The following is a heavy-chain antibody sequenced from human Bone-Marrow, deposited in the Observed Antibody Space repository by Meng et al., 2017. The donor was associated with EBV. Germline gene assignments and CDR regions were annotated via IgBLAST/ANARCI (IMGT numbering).Heavy chain of an antibody. J-gene: IGHJ4*02. Sequence: QVQLQESGPGLVKPSETLSLTCTVSGGSVSSGSYYWSWIRQPPGKGLEWIGYIYYSGSTNYNPSLKSRVTISVDTSKNQFSLKLSSVTAADTAVYYCARDNVDTAMAPHWGQGTLVTVSS. V-gene: IGHV4-61*01. CDR3: ARDNVDTAMAPH. CDR1: GGSVSSGSYY. D-gene: IGHD5-18*01. CDR2: IYYSGST.